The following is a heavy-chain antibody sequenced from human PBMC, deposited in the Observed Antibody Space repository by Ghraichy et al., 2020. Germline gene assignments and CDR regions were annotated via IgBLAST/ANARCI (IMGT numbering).Heavy chain of an antibody. CDR3: ASSGTYCSGSYYF. D-gene: IGHD3-10*01. J-gene: IGHJ4*02. Sequence: GSLRLSCTVSGGSISSSSYYWGWIRQPPGKGLEWIGSIYYSGSTYYNPSLKSRVTISVDTSKNQFSLKLSSVTAADTAVYYCASSGTYCSGSYYFWGQGTLVTVSS. V-gene: IGHV4-39*01. CDR2: IYYSGST. CDR1: GGSISSSSYY.